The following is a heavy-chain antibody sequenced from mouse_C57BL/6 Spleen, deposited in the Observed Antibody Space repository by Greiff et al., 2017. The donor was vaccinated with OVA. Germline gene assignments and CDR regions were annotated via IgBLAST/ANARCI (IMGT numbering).Heavy chain of an antibody. Sequence: EVKVVESGPELVKPGDSVKISCKASGYSFTGYFMNWVMQSHGKSLEWIGRINPYNGDTFYNQKFKGKATLTVDKSSSTAHMELRSLTSEDSAVYYCARGADGTYFDYWGQGTTLTVSS. CDR2: INPYNGDT. CDR3: ARGADGTYFDY. V-gene: IGHV1-20*01. CDR1: GYSFTGYF. D-gene: IGHD1-1*01. J-gene: IGHJ2*01.